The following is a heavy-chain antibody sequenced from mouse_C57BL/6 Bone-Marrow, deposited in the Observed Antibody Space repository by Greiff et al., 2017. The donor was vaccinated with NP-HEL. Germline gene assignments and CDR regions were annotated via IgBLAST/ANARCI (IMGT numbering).Heavy chain of an antibody. CDR1: GFTFTDYY. CDR3: ARYYYGSSYAMDY. J-gene: IGHJ4*01. Sequence: EVKLMESGGGLVQPGGSLSLSCAASGFTFTDYYMSWVRQPPGKALEWLGFIRHKANGYTTEYSASVKGRFTISRDNSQSILYLQMNALRAEDSATYYCARYYYGSSYAMDYWGQGTSVTVSS. D-gene: IGHD1-1*01. CDR2: IRHKANGYTT. V-gene: IGHV7-3*01.